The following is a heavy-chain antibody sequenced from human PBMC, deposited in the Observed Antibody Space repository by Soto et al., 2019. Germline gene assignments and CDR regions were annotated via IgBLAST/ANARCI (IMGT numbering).Heavy chain of an antibody. CDR2: ITHSGST. V-gene: IGHV4-34*01. J-gene: IGHJ4*02. CDR3: ARDKITGLFDY. D-gene: IGHD2-8*02. CDR1: GGSFSGYY. Sequence: QVQLQQWGAGLLKPSETLSLTCAVYGGSFSGYYWTWIRQPPGTGLEWIGEITHSGSTNDNPSLKSLVTISVDTSKNQFYLKLTSVTAADTAVYYCARDKITGLFDYWGQGTRVTVSS.